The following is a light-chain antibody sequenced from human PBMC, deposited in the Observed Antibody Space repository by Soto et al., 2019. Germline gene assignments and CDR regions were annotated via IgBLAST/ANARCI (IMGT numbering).Light chain of an antibody. J-gene: IGLJ1*01. CDR2: DVS. Sequence: HSALTQPRSXSGSPGQSVTISCTGTSSDVGGYNYVSWYQQHPGKAPKLMIYDVSKRPSGVPDRFSGSKSGNTASLTISGLRAEDEADYYCCSYAGSYRYVFGTETKVTVL. V-gene: IGLV2-11*01. CDR1: SSDVGGYNY. CDR3: CSYAGSYRYV.